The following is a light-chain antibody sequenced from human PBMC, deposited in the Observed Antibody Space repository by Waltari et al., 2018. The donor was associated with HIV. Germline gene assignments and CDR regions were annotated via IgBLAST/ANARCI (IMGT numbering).Light chain of an antibody. CDR3: SSYAGSKNRVV. J-gene: IGLJ2*01. CDR1: SSDVGAYEY. CDR2: DVY. V-gene: IGLV2-8*01. Sequence: ALTQSPSASGSPGQAVTISCTGTSSDVGAYEYVSWYRQHPGKAPKLMIYDVYKRPSGVPDRFSGSKSGNTASLTVSGLQAEDEATYYCSSYAGSKNRVVFGGGTFLTVL.